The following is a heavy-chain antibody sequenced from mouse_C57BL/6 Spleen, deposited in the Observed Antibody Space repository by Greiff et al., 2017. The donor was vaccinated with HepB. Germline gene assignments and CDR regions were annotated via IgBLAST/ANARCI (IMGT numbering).Heavy chain of an antibody. J-gene: IGHJ2*01. CDR3: TTFDYYGSSYGY. D-gene: IGHD1-1*01. CDR2: IDPEDGDT. CDR1: GFNIKDYY. Sequence: EVQLQQSGAELVRPGASVKLSCTASGFNIKDYYMHWVKQRPEQGLEWIGRIDPEDGDTEYAPKFQGKATMTADTSSNTAYLQLSSLTSEGSAVYYGTTFDYYGSSYGYWGQGTTLTVSS. V-gene: IGHV14-1*01.